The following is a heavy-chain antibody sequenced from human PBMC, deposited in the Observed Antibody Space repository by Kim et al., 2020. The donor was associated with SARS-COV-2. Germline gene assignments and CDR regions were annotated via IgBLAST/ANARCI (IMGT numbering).Heavy chain of an antibody. CDR1: GFTFSSYA. D-gene: IGHD3-9*01. J-gene: IGHJ1*01. Sequence: GGSLRLSCAASGFTFSSYAMHWVRQAPGKGLEWVAVISYDGSNKYYADSVKGRFTISRDNSKNTLYLQMNSLRAEDTAVYYCARDRAVYDILTGYFRWG. CDR2: ISYDGSNK. V-gene: IGHV3-30*04. CDR3: ARDRAVYDILTGYFR.